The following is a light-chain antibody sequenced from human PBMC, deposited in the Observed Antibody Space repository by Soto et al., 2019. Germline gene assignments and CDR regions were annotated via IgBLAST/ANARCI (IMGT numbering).Light chain of an antibody. Sequence: DIQMTQSPSTLSASVGDRVTITCRASQSISSWLAWYQQKPGKAPKLLIYKASSLESGVPSRFSGSGSGTDFTLTISSLQPEDFATYYCLQDYNFPWTFGQGTKVDIK. CDR2: KAS. CDR3: LQDYNFPWT. CDR1: QSISSW. J-gene: IGKJ1*01. V-gene: IGKV1-5*03.